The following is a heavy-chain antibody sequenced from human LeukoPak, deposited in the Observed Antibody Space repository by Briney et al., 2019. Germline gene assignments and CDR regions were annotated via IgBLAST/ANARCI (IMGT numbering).Heavy chain of an antibody. Sequence: ASVKVSCKASGYTFTSYGISWVRQAPGQGLEWMGWISAYNGNTNYAQKLQGRVTMTTDTSTSTAYMELRSLRSDDTAVYYCARDLKGYSDSSAYLPLGYWGQGTLVTVSS. CDR1: GYTFTSYG. V-gene: IGHV1-18*01. CDR3: ARDLKGYSDSSAYLPLGY. CDR2: ISAYNGNT. J-gene: IGHJ4*02. D-gene: IGHD3-22*01.